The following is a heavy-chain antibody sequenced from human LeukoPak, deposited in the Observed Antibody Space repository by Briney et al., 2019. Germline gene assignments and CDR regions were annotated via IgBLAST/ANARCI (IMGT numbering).Heavy chain of an antibody. V-gene: IGHV3-23*01. J-gene: IGHJ4*02. CDR2: LSGSGGST. Sequence: SGGSLRLSCAASGFTFSSYAMSWVRQAPGKGPEWVSALSGSGGSTYYADSVEGRFTISRDNSKNTLYLQMNSLRAEDTAVYYCAKDGVSYYYDSSGYYYFDYWGQGTLVTVSS. CDR1: GFTFSSYA. D-gene: IGHD3-22*01. CDR3: AKDGVSYYYDSSGYYYFDY.